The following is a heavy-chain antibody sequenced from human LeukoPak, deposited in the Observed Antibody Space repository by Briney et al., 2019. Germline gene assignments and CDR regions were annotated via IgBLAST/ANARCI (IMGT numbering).Heavy chain of an antibody. Sequence: GGSLRLSCAASGFTFSNYWMHWVRQAPGKGLVWVSRINSDGINTSYADSVKGRFTISRDNAKNTLDLQMNSLRAEDTAVYYCARDLGQYYDTSDNWFDPWGQGTLVTVSS. V-gene: IGHV3-74*01. D-gene: IGHD3-22*01. CDR3: ARDLGQYYDTSDNWFDP. CDR2: INSDGINT. CDR1: GFTFSNYW. J-gene: IGHJ5*02.